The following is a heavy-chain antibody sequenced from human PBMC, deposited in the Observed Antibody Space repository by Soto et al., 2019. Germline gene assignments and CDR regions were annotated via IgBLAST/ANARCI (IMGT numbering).Heavy chain of an antibody. CDR3: ATRITVFGLLIPPFDP. V-gene: IGHV4-34*01. CDR2: INHTGGT. D-gene: IGHD3-3*01. J-gene: IGHJ5*02. Sequence: SETLSLTCAVYGGSVNGYYWNWIRQPPGKGLEWIGEINHTGGTHYNPSLKSRVPMSVDTSKNQFSLRLSSVTAADTAIYYCATRITVFGLLIPPFDPWGQGTQVTVSS. CDR1: GGSVNGYY.